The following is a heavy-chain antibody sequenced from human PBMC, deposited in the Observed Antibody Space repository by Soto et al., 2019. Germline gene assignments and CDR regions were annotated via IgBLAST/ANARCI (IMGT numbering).Heavy chain of an antibody. V-gene: IGHV4-39*02. Sequence: TLSLTCNVSGGSMSSTSYYWGWIRQPPVKGLECIGSVYYTGTTYYNPSLKSRVTISVDTSKNHLSLKVTSLTAADTSVHYCARLKGAYFISTYNWFDTWGQGSQVTV. D-gene: IGHD3-16*01. J-gene: IGHJ5*02. CDR3: ARLKGAYFISTYNWFDT. CDR1: GGSMSSTSYY. CDR2: VYYTGTT.